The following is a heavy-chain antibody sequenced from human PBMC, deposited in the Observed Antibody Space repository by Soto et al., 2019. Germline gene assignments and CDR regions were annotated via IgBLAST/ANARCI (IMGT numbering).Heavy chain of an antibody. CDR3: ARFFYYYDSSGYYRTEFDY. V-gene: IGHV4-34*01. D-gene: IGHD3-22*01. CDR1: GGSFSGYY. CDR2: INHSGST. J-gene: IGHJ4*02. Sequence: PSETLSLTCAVYGGSFSGYYWSWIRQPPGKGLEWIGEINHSGSTNYNPSLKSRVTISVDTSKNQFSLKLSSVTAADTAVYYCARFFYYYDSSGYYRTEFDYWGQGTLVTVSS.